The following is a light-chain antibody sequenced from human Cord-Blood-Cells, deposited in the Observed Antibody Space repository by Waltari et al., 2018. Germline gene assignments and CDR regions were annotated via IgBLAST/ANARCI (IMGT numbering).Light chain of an antibody. CDR1: SSDVGGYNY. Sequence: QSALTQPASVSGSPGQSITISCTGTSSDVGGYNYVSWYQQHPGKAPKLMIYDVSKRPSGVAHRFSGSKSGNTASLTISVLQAEDEADYYCSSYTSSSNWVFGGGTKLTVL. CDR3: SSYTSSSNWV. V-gene: IGLV2-14*01. CDR2: DVS. J-gene: IGLJ3*02.